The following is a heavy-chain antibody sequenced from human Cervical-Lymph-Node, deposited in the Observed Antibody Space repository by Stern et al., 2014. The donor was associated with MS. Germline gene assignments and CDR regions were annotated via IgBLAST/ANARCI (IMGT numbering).Heavy chain of an antibody. D-gene: IGHD1-26*01. V-gene: IGHV3-13*01. CDR1: GFTFSNYD. J-gene: IGHJ4*02. CDR3: ARVHSGTYQDY. CDR2: IGFVGDT. Sequence: VQLVESGGGLVQPGGSLRLSCAASGFTFSNYDMHWVRQVTGKGLEWVSAIGFVGDTYYSGSVKGRFTISRDNAKNALYLQMSGLRVGDTAVYYCARVHSGTYQDYWGQGTLVSVSS.